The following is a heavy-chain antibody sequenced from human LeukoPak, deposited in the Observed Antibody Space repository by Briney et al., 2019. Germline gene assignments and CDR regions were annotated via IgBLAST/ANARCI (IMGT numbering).Heavy chain of an antibody. J-gene: IGHJ4*02. V-gene: IGHV1-18*01. D-gene: IGHD6-19*01. Sequence: GSLKVSCKASRYTFTRYGISSVCEAPRQVLEWVGWISVYIGNTNYAQKLQGRVTMTTDTSTSTAYMELRSLRSDDTAVYYCAREAVAGGADYWGQGTLVTVSS. CDR3: AREAVAGGADY. CDR2: ISVYIGNT. CDR1: RYTFTRYG.